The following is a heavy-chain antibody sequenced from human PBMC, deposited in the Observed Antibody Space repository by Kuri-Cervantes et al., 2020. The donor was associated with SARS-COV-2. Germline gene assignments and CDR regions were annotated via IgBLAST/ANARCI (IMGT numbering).Heavy chain of an antibody. D-gene: IGHD3-3*01. V-gene: IGHV4-39*01. CDR1: GGSISSSSYY. CDR2: IYYSGST. J-gene: IGHJ5*02. Sequence: SETLSLTCTVSGGSISSSSYYWGWIRQPPGKGLEWIGSIYYSGSTYYNPSLKSRVTISVGTSKNQFPLKLSSVTAADTAVYYCARQMMSSITIFGVVITRNWFDPWGQGTLVTVSS. CDR3: ARQMMSSITIFGVVITRNWFDP.